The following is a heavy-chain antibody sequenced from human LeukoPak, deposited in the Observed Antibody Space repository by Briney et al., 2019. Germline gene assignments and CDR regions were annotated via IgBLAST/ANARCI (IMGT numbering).Heavy chain of an antibody. CDR1: GFIVSNNF. D-gene: IGHD1-26*01. Sequence: GGSLRLSCAASGFIVSNNFMSWVRQAPGKGLEWVSVLYSAGSTFYVDSVKGRFTISRDNSKNMLFLQMNGLRVEDTAIYYCAGSPWDGIRGVGLDYLDYWGRGTLVTVSS. CDR3: AGSPWDGIRGVGLDYLDY. J-gene: IGHJ4*02. CDR2: LYSAGST. V-gene: IGHV3-53*01.